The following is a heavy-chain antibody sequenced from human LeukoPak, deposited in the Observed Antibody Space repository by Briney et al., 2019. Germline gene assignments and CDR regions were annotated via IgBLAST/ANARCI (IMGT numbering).Heavy chain of an antibody. CDR3: ASGSGSYRTPYYYMDD. CDR2: IYSGGST. Sequence: GGSLSLTCAASGFTVSSNYMSWVRQAPGKGLEWVSVIYSGGSTYYADSVKGRFTISRDNSKNTLYLQMNSLRAEDTAVYYCASGSGSYRTPYYYMDDWGQGTTVTVSS. D-gene: IGHD3-10*01. V-gene: IGHV3-53*01. CDR1: GFTVSSNY. J-gene: IGHJ6*03.